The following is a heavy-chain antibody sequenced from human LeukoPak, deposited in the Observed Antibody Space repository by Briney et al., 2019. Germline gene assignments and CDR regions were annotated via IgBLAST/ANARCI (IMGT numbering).Heavy chain of an antibody. CDR1: GYTFTSYD. V-gene: IGHV1-8*03. Sequence: ASVKVSCKASGYTFTSYDINWVRQATGQGLEWMGWMNPNSGNTGYAQKFQGRVTITRNTSISTAYMELSSLKSEDTAVYYCASLLTIPPGQQLALDYYYYMDVWGKGTTVTVSS. CDR3: ASLLTIPPGQQLALDYYYYMDV. D-gene: IGHD6-13*01. J-gene: IGHJ6*03. CDR2: MNPNSGNT.